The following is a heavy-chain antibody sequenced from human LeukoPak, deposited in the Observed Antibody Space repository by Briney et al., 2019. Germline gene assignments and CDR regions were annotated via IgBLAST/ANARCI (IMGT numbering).Heavy chain of an antibody. V-gene: IGHV3-7*03. CDR3: ARYNDYGVSFDY. J-gene: IGHJ4*02. Sequence: GGSLRLSCAASGFILSDHYIDWVRQAPGKGLEWVANIKQDGSEKYYVDSVKGRFTISRDNAKNSLYLQMNSLRAEDTAVYYCARYNDYGVSFDYWGQGTLVTVSS. CDR2: IKQDGSEK. D-gene: IGHD4-17*01. CDR1: GFILSDHY.